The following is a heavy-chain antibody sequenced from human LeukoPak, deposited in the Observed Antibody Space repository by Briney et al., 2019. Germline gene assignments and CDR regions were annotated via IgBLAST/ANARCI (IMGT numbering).Heavy chain of an antibody. CDR1: GGSISSSDYY. J-gene: IGHJ4*02. D-gene: IGHD6-19*01. CDR2: IYYTGIT. Sequence: SETLSLTCTVSGGSISSSDYYWGWIRQPPGKGLEWIGSIYYTGITYYNPSLKSRLTISVDTSKNQFSLKLSSVTAADTAVYYCASARGWYGFDYWGQGTLVTVSS. CDR3: ASARGWYGFDY. V-gene: IGHV4-39*01.